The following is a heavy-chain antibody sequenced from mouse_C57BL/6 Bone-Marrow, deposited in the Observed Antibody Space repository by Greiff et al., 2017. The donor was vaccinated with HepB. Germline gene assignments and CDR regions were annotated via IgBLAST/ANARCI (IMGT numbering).Heavy chain of an antibody. J-gene: IGHJ3*01. D-gene: IGHD3-1*01. CDR3: ARRSDSVFAF. Sequence: QVQLQQSGPGLVAPSQCLTITCTVSGFSLTSYGVDWVRQPPGKGLEWLGVIWGGGSTNYHSALMSRLSISKDNSKSQVFLKMNSLQTDDTAMYYCARRSDSVFAFWGRGTLVTVSA. CDR2: IWGGGST. V-gene: IGHV2-9*01. CDR1: GFSLTSYG.